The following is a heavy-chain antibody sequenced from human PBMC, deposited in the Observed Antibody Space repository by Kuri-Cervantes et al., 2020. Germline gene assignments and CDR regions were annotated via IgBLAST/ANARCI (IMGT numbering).Heavy chain of an antibody. J-gene: IGHJ3*02. CDR2: IYTSGST. D-gene: IGHD3-10*01. CDR3: ARVLWFGGAFDI. Sequence: SETLSLTCTVSGGSISSYYWSWIGQPAGKGLEWIGRIYTSGSTNYNPSLKSRVTMSVDTSKNQFSLKLSSVTAADTAVYYCARVLWFGGAFDIWGQGTMVTVSS. V-gene: IGHV4-4*07. CDR1: GGSISSYY.